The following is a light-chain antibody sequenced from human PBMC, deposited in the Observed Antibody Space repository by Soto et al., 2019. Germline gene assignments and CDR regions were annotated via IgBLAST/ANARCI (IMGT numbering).Light chain of an antibody. CDR1: QSVLFRSNNKHY. Sequence: VMTQSPDSLAVSLGARATINCMSSQSVLFRSNNKHYLAWYQQKAGQPPKLLISWASSRESGVPDRFSGSGSGTDFTLTSSSLQAEDVAVYYCQQYYDTRRTFGQGTKVE. CDR2: WAS. CDR3: QQYYDTRRT. V-gene: IGKV4-1*01. J-gene: IGKJ1*01.